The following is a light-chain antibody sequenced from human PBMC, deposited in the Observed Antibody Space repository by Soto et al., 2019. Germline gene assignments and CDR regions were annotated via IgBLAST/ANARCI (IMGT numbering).Light chain of an antibody. Sequence: DIQMTQSPSSLSASVGDRVTITCQASQDISNFLNCYQQKPGKGPKVLIYDASKLETGVPSRFSGSGSGTVFTFTISSLQPEDIATYYCQQYDTLITFGQGTRLEIK. CDR1: QDISNF. V-gene: IGKV1-33*01. CDR2: DAS. CDR3: QQYDTLIT. J-gene: IGKJ5*01.